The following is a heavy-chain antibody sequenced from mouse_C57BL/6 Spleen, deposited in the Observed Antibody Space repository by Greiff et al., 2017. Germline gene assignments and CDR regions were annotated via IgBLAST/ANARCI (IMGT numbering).Heavy chain of an antibody. D-gene: IGHD2-1*01. J-gene: IGHJ3*01. CDR3: ARKGYYGLAY. CDR2: INPGSGGT. V-gene: IGHV1-54*01. Sequence: QVQLQQSGAELVRPGTSVKVSCKASGYAFTNYLIEWVKQRPGPGLEWIGVINPGSGGTNYNEKFKGKATLTADKSSSTAYMQLSSLTSEDSAVYFCARKGYYGLAYWGQGTLVTGSA. CDR1: GYAFTNYL.